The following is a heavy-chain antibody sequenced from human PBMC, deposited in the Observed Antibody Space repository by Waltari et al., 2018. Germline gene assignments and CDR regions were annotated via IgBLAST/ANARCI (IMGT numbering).Heavy chain of an antibody. CDR3: TRDTRKVLRYFDWLPRDAMDV. Sequence: QVQLVESGGGVVQPGRSLRLSCAASGFTFSSYSRHWVRQAPGKGLEWVAVISYDGNNKKYADSVKGRFTISRDNSKNTLFLQMNSLRAEDTAVYYCTRDTRKVLRYFDWLPRDAMDVWGQGTTVTVSS. D-gene: IGHD3-9*01. V-gene: IGHV3-30*01. CDR2: ISYDGNNK. J-gene: IGHJ6*02. CDR1: GFTFSSYS.